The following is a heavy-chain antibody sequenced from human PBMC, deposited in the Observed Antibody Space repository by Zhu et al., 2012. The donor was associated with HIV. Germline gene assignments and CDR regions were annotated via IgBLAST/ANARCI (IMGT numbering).Heavy chain of an antibody. Sequence: QVQLQESGPGLVKPSETLSLICSVSGGSISTYYWSWIRQPPGKGLEWIGYVYYSGSTNYNPSLKSRVTILVDTSKNQFSLKMSSVTAADTAVYYCARDLAVAGMWYLDLWGRGTLVTVSP. CDR1: GGSISTYY. D-gene: IGHD6-19*01. CDR2: VYYSGST. J-gene: IGHJ2*01. V-gene: IGHV4-59*01. CDR3: ARDLAVAGMWYLDL.